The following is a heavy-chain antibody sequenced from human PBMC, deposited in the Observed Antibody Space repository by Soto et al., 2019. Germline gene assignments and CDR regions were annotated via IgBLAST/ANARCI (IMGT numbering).Heavy chain of an antibody. CDR3: ARATMVREGSY. CDR2: IDPSDSYT. D-gene: IGHD3-10*01. V-gene: IGHV5-10-1*01. J-gene: IGHJ4*01. CDR1: GYMFTSYW. Sequence: GEALKLSCTGSGYMFTSYWIIWVRQMPGKGLEWMGRIDPSDSYTNYNPSFQGHVTISADKSISTAYLQWSSLKASDTAMYYCARATMVREGSYWGLGTLVTVSS.